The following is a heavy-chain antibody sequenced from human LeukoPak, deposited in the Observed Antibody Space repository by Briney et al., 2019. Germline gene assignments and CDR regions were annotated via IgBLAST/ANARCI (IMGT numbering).Heavy chain of an antibody. CDR3: AREDLKLPQHRFDP. Sequence: SETLSLTCTVSGGSISPYFWSWIRQPAGKGLEWIGRITSAGDTVYNPSLRGRVTMSLDTSKNQFSLILNSVTASDTALYYCAREDLKLPQHRFDPGGQGTLVTVSS. CDR1: GGSISPYF. V-gene: IGHV4-4*07. CDR2: ITSAGDT. J-gene: IGHJ5*02.